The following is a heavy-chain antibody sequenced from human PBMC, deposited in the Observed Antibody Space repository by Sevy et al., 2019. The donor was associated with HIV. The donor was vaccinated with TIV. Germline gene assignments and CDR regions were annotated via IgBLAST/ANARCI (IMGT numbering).Heavy chain of an antibody. CDR3: AKDGAYYGSDGMDV. V-gene: IGHV3-21*01. D-gene: IGHD3-10*01. CDR1: GFTFSYYD. CDR2: ISSGSSYI. Sequence: GGSLRLSCAASGFTFSYYDLNWFRQAPGKGLEWVSSISSGSSYIYYADSVKGRFTISRDNAENSLFLQMNSLRAEDTAVYYCAKDGAYYGSDGMDVWGQGTTVTVSS. J-gene: IGHJ6*02.